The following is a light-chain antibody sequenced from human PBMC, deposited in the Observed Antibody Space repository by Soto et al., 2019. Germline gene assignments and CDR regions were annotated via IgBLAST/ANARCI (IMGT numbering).Light chain of an antibody. J-gene: IGKJ1*01. CDR2: WAS. V-gene: IGKV4-1*01. Sequence: DIVMTQSPDSLAVSLGERATINCKSSQSGLLRSDNQNYLTWYQQKPGQPPKLLIYWASTRESGVPDRFSGSGSGTDFTLTISSLQAEDVAVYYCQQYYSAPWTFGQGTKVEIK. CDR3: QQYYSAPWT. CDR1: QSGLLRSDNQNY.